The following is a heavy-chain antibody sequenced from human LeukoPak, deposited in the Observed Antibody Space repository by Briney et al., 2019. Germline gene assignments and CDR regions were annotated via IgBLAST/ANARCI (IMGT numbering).Heavy chain of an antibody. CDR1: GGSISSYY. CDR2: IYYSGST. J-gene: IGHJ4*02. V-gene: IGHV4-59*01. Sequence: SETLSLTWTVYGGSISSYYWSWIRQPPGKGLEWIGYIYYSGSTNYNPSLKSRVTISVDTSKNQFSLKLSSVTAADTAVYYCAREIRGRYYYDSSGYRAFDYWGQGTLVTVSA. CDR3: AREIRGRYYYDSSGYRAFDY. D-gene: IGHD3-22*01.